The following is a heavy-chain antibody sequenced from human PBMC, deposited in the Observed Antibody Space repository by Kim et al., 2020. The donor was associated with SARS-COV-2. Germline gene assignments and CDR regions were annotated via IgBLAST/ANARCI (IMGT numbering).Heavy chain of an antibody. CDR3: ARVGAWGLRYFDWLFHFDY. J-gene: IGHJ4*02. CDR1: GFTFSDYY. CDR2: ISSSSYT. Sequence: GGSLRLSCAASGFTFSDYYMSWIRQAPGKGLEWVSYISSSSYTNYTDSVKGRFTISRDNAKNSLYLQMNSLRAEDTAVYYCARVGAWGLRYFDWLFHFDYWGQGTLVTVSS. D-gene: IGHD3-9*01. V-gene: IGHV3-11*05.